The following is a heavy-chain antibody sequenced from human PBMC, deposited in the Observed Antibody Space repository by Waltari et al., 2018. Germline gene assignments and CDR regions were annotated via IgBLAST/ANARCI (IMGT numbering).Heavy chain of an antibody. D-gene: IGHD4-17*01. CDR3: ARGGLRWGENAFDI. V-gene: IGHV1-69*05. Sequence: QVQLVQSGAEVKKPGSSVKVSCKAAGGTFSSYAIRWVRQAPGQGREWMGGDIPGVGTANYEQKVHGRVTITTDESTSTAYMELSSLRSEDTAVYYCARGGLRWGENAFDIWGQGTMVTVSS. CDR1: GGTFSSYA. J-gene: IGHJ3*02. CDR2: DIPGVGTA.